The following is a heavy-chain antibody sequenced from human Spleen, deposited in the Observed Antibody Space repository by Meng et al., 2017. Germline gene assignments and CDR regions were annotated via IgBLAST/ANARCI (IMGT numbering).Heavy chain of an antibody. CDR3: ARGESGGHDAFDI. D-gene: IGHD2-15*01. J-gene: IGHJ3*02. CDR1: GFTFSSYG. V-gene: IGHV3-33*01. CDR2: IWYDGSNK. Sequence: GESLKISCAASGFTFSSYGMHWVRQAPGKGLEWVAVIWYDGSNKYYADSVKGRFTISRHNSKNTLYLQMNSLRAEDTAVYYCARGESGGHDAFDIWGQGTMVTVSS.